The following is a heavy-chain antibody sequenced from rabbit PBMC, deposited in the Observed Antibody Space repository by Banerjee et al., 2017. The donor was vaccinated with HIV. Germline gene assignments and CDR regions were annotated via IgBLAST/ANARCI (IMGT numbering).Heavy chain of an antibody. J-gene: IGHJ4*01. Sequence: QQQLEESGGGLVKPGGTLTLTCKASGFDFNGYYISWVRQAPGKGLEWIACMDAGSSGTTNYASWAKGRFTISKTSSTTVTLQMTSLTGADTATYFCARSGYVDYGHALFDLWGPGTLVTVS. V-gene: IGHV1S45*01. CDR2: MDAGSSGTT. D-gene: IGHD2-1*01. CDR1: GFDFNGYY. CDR3: ARSGYVDYGHALFDL.